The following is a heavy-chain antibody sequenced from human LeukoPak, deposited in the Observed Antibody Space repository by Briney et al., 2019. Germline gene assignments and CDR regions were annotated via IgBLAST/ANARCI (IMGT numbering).Heavy chain of an antibody. CDR2: ISWNNGSI. J-gene: IGHJ4*02. CDR1: GFTFDDYA. D-gene: IGHD3-3*01. V-gene: IGHV3-9*01. Sequence: PGGSLRLSCAASGFTFDDYAIHWVRQAPGKGLEWVSGISWNNGSIGYADSVKGRFTISRDNAKNSLYLQMNSLRAEDTALYYCAKDLSTFGVVTTPDYWGQGTLVTVSS. CDR3: AKDLSTFGVVTTPDY.